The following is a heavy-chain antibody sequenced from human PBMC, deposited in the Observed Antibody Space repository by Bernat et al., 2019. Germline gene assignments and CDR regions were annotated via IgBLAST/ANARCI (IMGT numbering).Heavy chain of an antibody. CDR1: GFTFSSYA. J-gene: IGHJ3*02. V-gene: IGHV3-23*01. D-gene: IGHD2-2*01. CDR3: ARDHQYQLLLRGAFDI. Sequence: EVQLLESGGGLVQPGGSLRLSCAASGFTFSSYAMSWVRQAPGKGLEWVSAISGSGGSTYYADSVKGRFTISRDNSKNTLYLQMNSLRAEDTAVYYCARDHQYQLLLRGAFDIWGQGTMVTVSS. CDR2: ISGSGGST.